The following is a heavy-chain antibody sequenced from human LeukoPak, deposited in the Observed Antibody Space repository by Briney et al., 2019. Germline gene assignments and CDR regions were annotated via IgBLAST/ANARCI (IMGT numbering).Heavy chain of an antibody. CDR2: IWYDGSNK. V-gene: IGHV3-33*01. CDR1: GFTFSSYG. Sequence: GRSLRLSCAASGFTFSSYGMHWVRQAPGKGLEWVAVIWYDGSNKYYADSVKGRFTISRGNSENTLYLQMNSLRAEDTAVYYCARDRAAGTGYVDVWGKGTTVTVSS. D-gene: IGHD6-13*01. J-gene: IGHJ6*03. CDR3: ARDRAAGTGYVDV.